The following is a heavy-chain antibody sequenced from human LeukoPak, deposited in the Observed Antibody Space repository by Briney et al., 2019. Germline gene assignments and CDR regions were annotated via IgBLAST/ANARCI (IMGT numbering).Heavy chain of an antibody. D-gene: IGHD5-12*01. CDR2: IIPIFGTA. J-gene: IGHJ4*02. CDR3: ARDGESGYDVFDY. V-gene: IGHV1-69*05. Sequence: ASVKVSCKASGGTFSSYAISWVRQAPGQGLEWMGGIIPIFGTANYAQKFQGRVTITTDESTSTAYMELSSLRSEDTAVYYCARDGESGYDVFDYWGQGTLVTVSS. CDR1: GGTFSSYA.